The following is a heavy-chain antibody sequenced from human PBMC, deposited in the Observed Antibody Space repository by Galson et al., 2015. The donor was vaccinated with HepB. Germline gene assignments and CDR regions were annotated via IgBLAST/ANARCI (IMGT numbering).Heavy chain of an antibody. J-gene: IGHJ6*03. Sequence: PALVKPTQTLTLTCTFSGFSLSTTGMRVSWIRQPPGKALEWLARIDWDDDKFYSTSLKTRLTIPKDTSKNQVVLTMTNMDPVDTATYYCARIPAYYYMDVWGKGTTVTVSS. CDR1: GFSLSTTGMR. CDR2: IDWDDDK. V-gene: IGHV2-70*04. CDR3: ARIPAYYYMDV.